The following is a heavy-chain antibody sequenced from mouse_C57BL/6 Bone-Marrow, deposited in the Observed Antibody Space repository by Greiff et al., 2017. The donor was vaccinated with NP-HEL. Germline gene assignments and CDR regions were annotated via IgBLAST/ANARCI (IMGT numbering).Heavy chain of an antibody. Sequence: QVQLQQPGAELVRPGSSVKLSCKASGYTFTSYWMDWVKQRPGQGLEWIGNIYPSDSETHYNQKFKDKATLTVDKSSSTAYMQLSSLTSEDSAVYYCARNPYSNYDYAMDYWGQGTSVTVSS. CDR3: ARNPYSNYDYAMDY. CDR1: GYTFTSYW. V-gene: IGHV1-61*01. CDR2: IYPSDSET. J-gene: IGHJ4*01. D-gene: IGHD2-5*01.